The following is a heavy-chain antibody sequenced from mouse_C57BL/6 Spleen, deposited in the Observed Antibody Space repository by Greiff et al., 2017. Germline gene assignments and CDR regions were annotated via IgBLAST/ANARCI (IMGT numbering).Heavy chain of an antibody. Sequence: QVQLQQSGAELVKPGASVKISCKASGYAFSSYWMNWVKQRPGKGLEWIGQIYPGDGDTNYNGKFKGKATLTADKSSSTAYMQLSSLTSEDSAVYFCARAPFYYYGSSYGYFDGWGTGTTVTVSS. D-gene: IGHD1-1*01. J-gene: IGHJ1*03. CDR3: ARAPFYYYGSSYGYFDG. CDR2: IYPGDGDT. V-gene: IGHV1-80*01. CDR1: GYAFSSYW.